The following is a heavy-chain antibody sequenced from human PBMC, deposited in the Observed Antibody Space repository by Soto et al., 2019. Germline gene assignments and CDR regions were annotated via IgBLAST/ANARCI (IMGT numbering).Heavy chain of an antibody. J-gene: IGHJ6*02. D-gene: IGHD6-13*01. CDR1: GYTFTSYG. CDR3: ARALGIAAAGTYYGMAV. V-gene: IGHV1-18*01. Sequence: QVQLVQAGAEVKKPGASVKISCKASGYTFTSYGISWVRQAPGQGLEWMGGISASTGNTNYAQKLPSRVTMTTDPSTKAAYMELSSLRSGDTAVCYCARALGIAAAGTYYGMAVWGQGTTDTVS. CDR2: ISASTGNT.